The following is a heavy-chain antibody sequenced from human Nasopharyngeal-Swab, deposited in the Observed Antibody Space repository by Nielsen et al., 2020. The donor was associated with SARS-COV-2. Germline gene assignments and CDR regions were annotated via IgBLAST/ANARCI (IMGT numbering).Heavy chain of an antibody. Sequence: GGSLRLSCAASGFTFSSYSMNWVRQAPGKGLEWVSSISSSSSYIYYADSVQGRFTISRDNSKNTLYLQMNSLRGEDTAVYYCARGRGGSYFSYFEYWGQGTLVTVSS. CDR3: ARGRGGSYFSYFEY. D-gene: IGHD1-26*01. J-gene: IGHJ4*02. CDR2: ISSSSSYI. CDR1: GFTFSSYS. V-gene: IGHV3-21*01.